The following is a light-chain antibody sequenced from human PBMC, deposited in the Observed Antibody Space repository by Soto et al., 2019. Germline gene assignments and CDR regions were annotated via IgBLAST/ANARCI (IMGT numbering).Light chain of an antibody. Sequence: QSVLTQPASVSGSPGQSITISCTGTSSDVGNYNYVSWYQQHPGKAPKLMIHDVSNRPSGVSNRFSGSKSGNTASLTISGLQAEDEADYYCSSYTSSSTYGFGPGTKVTVL. CDR2: DVS. J-gene: IGLJ1*01. CDR3: SSYTSSSTYG. CDR1: SSDVGNYNY. V-gene: IGLV2-14*01.